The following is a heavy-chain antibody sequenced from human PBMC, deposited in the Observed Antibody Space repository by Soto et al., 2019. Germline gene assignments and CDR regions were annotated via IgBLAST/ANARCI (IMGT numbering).Heavy chain of an antibody. Sequence: QVQLVQSGAEVKKPGASVKVSCKASGYTFTSYGISWVRQAPGQGLEWMGWISAYNGNTNYAQKLQGRVTMTTDTSTTTAYLELRSLSSDDTAVYYCPRAHSVVDWFHPWGQGTLVTVSS. CDR1: GYTFTSYG. CDR2: ISAYNGNT. CDR3: PRAHSVVDWFHP. J-gene: IGHJ5*02. V-gene: IGHV1-18*01.